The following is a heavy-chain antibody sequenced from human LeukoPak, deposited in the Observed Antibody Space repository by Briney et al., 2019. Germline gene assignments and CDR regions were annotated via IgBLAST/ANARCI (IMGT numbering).Heavy chain of an antibody. J-gene: IGHJ4*02. D-gene: IGHD3-10*01. Sequence: SETLSLTCAVYGGSFSGYYWSWIRQPPGKGLEWIGEINHSGSTNYNPSLKSRVTISVDTSKNQFSLKLSSVTAADTAVYYCASRHPGSGSYYHDYWGQGTLVTVSS. CDR2: INHSGST. V-gene: IGHV4-34*01. CDR1: GGSFSGYY. CDR3: ASRHPGSGSYYHDY.